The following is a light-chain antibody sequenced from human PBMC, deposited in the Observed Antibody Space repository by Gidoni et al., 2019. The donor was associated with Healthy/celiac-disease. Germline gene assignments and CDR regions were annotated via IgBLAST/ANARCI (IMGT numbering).Light chain of an antibody. J-gene: IGLJ2*01. V-gene: IGLV2-14*01. CDR1: SSDVGGYNS. Sequence: QSALTQHASVSGSPGQSITIPCTGTSSDVGGYNSVSWYQQHPGKAPKLMIYDVSNRPSGVSNRFSGSKSGNTASLTISGLQAEDEADYYCSSYTSSNTVVFGGGTKLTVL. CDR3: SSYTSSNTVV. CDR2: DVS.